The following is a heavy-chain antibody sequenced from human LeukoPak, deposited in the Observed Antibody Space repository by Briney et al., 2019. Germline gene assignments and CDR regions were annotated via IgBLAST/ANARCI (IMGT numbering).Heavy chain of an antibody. Sequence: ASVKLSFKASVYTFTIYDINWVRQPTGQGLERMGWMNLNSGNTSYAQKFQGRLTMTRNTSTSTAYMKLISQRSEDTAVYYCARGSAGGVLLWFGESPRYYFGMDVWGQGTRVTVSS. CDR3: ARGSAGGVLLWFGESPRYYFGMDV. D-gene: IGHD3-10*01. V-gene: IGHV1-8*01. CDR2: MNLNSGNT. CDR1: VYTFTIYD. J-gene: IGHJ6*02.